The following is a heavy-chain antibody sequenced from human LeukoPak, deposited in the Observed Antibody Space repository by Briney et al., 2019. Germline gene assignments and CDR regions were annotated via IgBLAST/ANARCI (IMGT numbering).Heavy chain of an antibody. CDR2: ISSNGGST. CDR3: ARTVVPADTTYYYYGMDV. Sequence: GGPLRLSCAASGFTFSSYAMHWFRQAPGKGLEYVSAISSNGGSTYYANSVKGRFTISRDNSKNTLYLQMGSLRAEDMAVYYCARTVVPADTTYYYYGMDVWGQGTTVTVSS. CDR1: GFTFSSYA. V-gene: IGHV3-64*01. D-gene: IGHD2-2*01. J-gene: IGHJ6*02.